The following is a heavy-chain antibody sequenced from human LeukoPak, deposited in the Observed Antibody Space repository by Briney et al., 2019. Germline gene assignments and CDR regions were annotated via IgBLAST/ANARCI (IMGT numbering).Heavy chain of an antibody. Sequence: ASVKVSCKASGYTFTNYYMHWVRQAPGQGLEWMGIINPSSGSTSYAQKFQGRVTMTRDTSTSTVYMELSSLRSEDTAVYYCARVVTDNSAEGNYFDYWGQGTLVTVSS. CDR3: ARVVTDNSAEGNYFDY. CDR2: INPSSGST. V-gene: IGHV1-46*01. CDR1: GYTFTNYY. D-gene: IGHD3-22*01. J-gene: IGHJ4*02.